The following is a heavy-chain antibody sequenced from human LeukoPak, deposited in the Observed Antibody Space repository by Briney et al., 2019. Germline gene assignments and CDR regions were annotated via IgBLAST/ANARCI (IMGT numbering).Heavy chain of an antibody. V-gene: IGHV4-31*03. J-gene: IGHJ4*02. Sequence: SQTLSLTCSVSGASITSGAHYWSWIRQHPGKGPEWIGHIYYSGSSYSNPSLKGRLSMSLDTSDNQLSLELVSVTAADTAVYWCAGPGAGDLDYWGQGTLVTVSS. CDR2: IYYSGSS. CDR1: GASITSGAHY. D-gene: IGHD3-10*01. CDR3: AGPGAGDLDY.